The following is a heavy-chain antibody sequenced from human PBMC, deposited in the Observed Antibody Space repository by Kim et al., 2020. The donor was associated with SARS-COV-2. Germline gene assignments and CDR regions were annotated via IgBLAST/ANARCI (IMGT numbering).Heavy chain of an antibody. CDR3: ARIGLGYSYGLDAFDI. Sequence: GESLKISCKGSGYSFTSYWISWVRQMPGKGLEWMGRIDPSDSYTNYSPSFQGHVTISTDKSISTAYLQWSSLKASDTAMYYCARIGLGYSYGLDAFDIWGQGTMSPSLQ. D-gene: IGHD5-18*01. V-gene: IGHV5-10-1*01. CDR2: IDPSDSYT. J-gene: IGHJ3*02. CDR1: GYSFTSYW.